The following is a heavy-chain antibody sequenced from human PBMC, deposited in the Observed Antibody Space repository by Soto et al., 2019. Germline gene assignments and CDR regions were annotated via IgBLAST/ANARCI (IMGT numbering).Heavy chain of an antibody. Sequence: SETLSLTCTVSGGSISSGDYYWSWIRQPPGKGLEWIGYIYYSGSTYYNPSLKSRVTISVDTSKNQFSLKLSSVTAADTAVYYCARDLSGTTPLGYWGQGTLVTVSS. CDR2: IYYSGST. V-gene: IGHV4-30-4*01. CDR1: GGSISSGDYY. CDR3: ARDLSGTTPLGY. D-gene: IGHD1-7*01. J-gene: IGHJ4*02.